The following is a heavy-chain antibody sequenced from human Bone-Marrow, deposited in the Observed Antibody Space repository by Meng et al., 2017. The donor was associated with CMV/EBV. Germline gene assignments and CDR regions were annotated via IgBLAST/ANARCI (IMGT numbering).Heavy chain of an antibody. CDR1: GFTFSSYW. D-gene: IGHD5-18*01. CDR2: INSDGSST. Sequence: GESLKISCAASGFTFSSYWMHWVRQAPGKGLVWVSRINSDGSSTSYADSVKGRFTISRDNAKNTLYLQMNSLRAEDTAVYYCARELYVDTAILGWYYGMDVWGQGTTVTVSS. CDR3: ARELYVDTAILGWYYGMDV. J-gene: IGHJ6*02. V-gene: IGHV3-74*01.